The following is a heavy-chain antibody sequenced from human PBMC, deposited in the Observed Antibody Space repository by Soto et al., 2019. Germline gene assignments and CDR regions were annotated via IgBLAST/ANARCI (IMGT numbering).Heavy chain of an antibody. CDR1: GFTFTNYW. J-gene: IGHJ5*02. CDR3: ARDTSHNCFDP. V-gene: IGHV3-74*01. Sequence: EVQLVESGGGLVQPGGSLRLSCAASGFTFTNYWMHWVHQAPGKGLVWVSRVDNDGSSATYADSVKGRFTISRDNAKNTLYLQMNSLRAEDTAVYYCARDTSHNCFDPWGQGTLVTVSS. CDR2: VDNDGSSA. D-gene: IGHD3-16*01.